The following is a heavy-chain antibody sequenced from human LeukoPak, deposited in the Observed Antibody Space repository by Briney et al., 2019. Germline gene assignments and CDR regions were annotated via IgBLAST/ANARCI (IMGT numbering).Heavy chain of an antibody. CDR3: AKDLHFDWPDGALDY. Sequence: SGGSLRLSCAASGFTFSSYGMHWVRQAPGKGLEWVAFIRYDGSNKYYADSVKGRFTISRDNSKNTLYLQMNSLRAEDTAVYYCAKDLHFDWPDGALDYWGQGTLVTVSS. J-gene: IGHJ4*02. V-gene: IGHV3-30*02. D-gene: IGHD3-9*01. CDR2: IRYDGSNK. CDR1: GFTFSSYG.